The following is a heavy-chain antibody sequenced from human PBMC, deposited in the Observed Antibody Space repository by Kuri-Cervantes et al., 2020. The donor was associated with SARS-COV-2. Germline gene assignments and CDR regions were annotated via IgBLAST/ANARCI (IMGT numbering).Heavy chain of an antibody. CDR1: GGSISSSHW. D-gene: IGHD5-24*01. CDR2: IFHSGST. CDR3: ARRDAYNYDGWFDP. Sequence: PETLSLTCAVSGGSISSSHWWTWVRQPPEKGLEWIGEIFHSGSTNYNPSLKSRVTISVDKSKDQFSLKLNSLTAADTAVYYCARRDAYNYDGWFDPWGQGTLVTVSS. J-gene: IGHJ5*02. V-gene: IGHV4-4*03.